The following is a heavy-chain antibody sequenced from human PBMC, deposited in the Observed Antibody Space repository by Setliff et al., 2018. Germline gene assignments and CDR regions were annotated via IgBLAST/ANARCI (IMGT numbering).Heavy chain of an antibody. CDR2: TIPVFGTT. D-gene: IGHD2-15*01. V-gene: IGHV1-69*05. CDR1: GGTFRNYG. Sequence: SVKVSCKASGGTFRNYGISWVRQAPGQGLEWMGGTIPVFGTTDYSQKFQGRFTISRDNAKNSLYLQMNSLRAEDTAVYYCARSRGAYCSGGICYTYYFDYWGQGTLVTVSS. CDR3: ARSRGAYCSGGICYTYYFDY. J-gene: IGHJ4*02.